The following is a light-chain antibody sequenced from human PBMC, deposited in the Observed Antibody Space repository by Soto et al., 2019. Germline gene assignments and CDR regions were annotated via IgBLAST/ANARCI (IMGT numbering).Light chain of an antibody. CDR3: QQYNTYPWT. V-gene: IGKV1-5*03. Sequence: DTQMTQSPSTLSTSVGDRITITCRASQSVSGWLAWYQQKPGKAPKLLIYKASSLESGVPSRSSGSRSGTEFTLTISSLQPEDFATYFCQQYNTYPWTFGQGTKVDIK. CDR1: QSVSGW. CDR2: KAS. J-gene: IGKJ1*01.